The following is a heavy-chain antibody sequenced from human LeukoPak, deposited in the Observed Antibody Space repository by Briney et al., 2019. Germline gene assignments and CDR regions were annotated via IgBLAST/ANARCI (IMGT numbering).Heavy chain of an antibody. CDR2: IYYSGSA. CDR3: ATSPTVAGNDY. CDR1: GGSISSYY. V-gene: IGHV4-59*08. Sequence: SETLSLTCTVSGGSISSYYWSWIRQPPGKGLEWIGYIYYSGSANYNPSLKSRVTISVDTSKNQFSLKLSSVTAADTAVYYCATSPTVAGNDYWGQGTLVTVSS. J-gene: IGHJ4*02. D-gene: IGHD6-19*01.